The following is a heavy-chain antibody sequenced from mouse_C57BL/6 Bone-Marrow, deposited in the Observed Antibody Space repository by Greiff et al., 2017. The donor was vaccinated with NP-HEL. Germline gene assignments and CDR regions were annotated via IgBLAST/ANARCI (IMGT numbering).Heavy chain of an antibody. J-gene: IGHJ1*03. Sequence: EVNLVESGGDLVKPGGSLKLSCAASGFTFSSYGMSWVRQTPDKRLEWVATISSGGSYTYYPDSVKGRFTISRDNAKNTLYLQMSSLKSEDTAMYYCARHASYYGSSYDWYFDVWGTGTTVTVSS. V-gene: IGHV5-6*01. CDR2: ISSGGSYT. CDR3: ARHASYYGSSYDWYFDV. D-gene: IGHD1-1*01. CDR1: GFTFSSYG.